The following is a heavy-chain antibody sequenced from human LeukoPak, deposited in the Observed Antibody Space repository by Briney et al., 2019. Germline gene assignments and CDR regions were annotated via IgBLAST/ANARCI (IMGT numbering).Heavy chain of an antibody. CDR2: IYYTGST. Sequence: PSETLSLTCTVSGGSISSGGYYWSWIRQHPGKGLERIGYIYYTGSTYYNPSLKSRVTISVDTSKNQFSLKLSSVTAADTAVYYCAGLRYYYEGGDYPWGFDYWGQGTLVTVSS. J-gene: IGHJ4*02. CDR1: GGSISSGGYY. V-gene: IGHV4-31*03. D-gene: IGHD3-22*01. CDR3: AGLRYYYEGGDYPWGFDY.